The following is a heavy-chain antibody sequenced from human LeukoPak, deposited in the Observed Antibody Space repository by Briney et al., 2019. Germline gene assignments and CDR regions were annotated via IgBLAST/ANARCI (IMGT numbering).Heavy chain of an antibody. Sequence: PSETLSLTCTVSGGSISSDTYYWGWIRQPPGKGLEWIGSIYYSGSTYYNPSLKSRVTISVDTSKNQFSLKLNSMTAADTAVYYCARVVGATRTNYPYNWFDPWGQGTLVTVSS. CDR3: ARVVGATRTNYPYNWFDP. J-gene: IGHJ5*02. CDR1: GGSISSDTYY. V-gene: IGHV4-39*07. CDR2: IYYSGST. D-gene: IGHD1-26*01.